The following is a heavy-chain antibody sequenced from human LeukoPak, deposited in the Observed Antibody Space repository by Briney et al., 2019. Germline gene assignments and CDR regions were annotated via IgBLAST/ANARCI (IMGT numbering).Heavy chain of an antibody. V-gene: IGHV3-30-3*01. CDR2: MPYHGTTE. CDR3: AKVVAYTVAAFDL. D-gene: IGHD3-16*01. J-gene: IGHJ3*01. Sequence: GGSLRLSCAASGFRFSSFAMNWVRQAPGKGLEWVAVMPYHGTTEFYAESVKGRFTISRDNSKNTLYLQMNSLRPEDTAIYYCAKVVAYTVAAFDLWGQGTMVTVSS. CDR1: GFRFSSFA.